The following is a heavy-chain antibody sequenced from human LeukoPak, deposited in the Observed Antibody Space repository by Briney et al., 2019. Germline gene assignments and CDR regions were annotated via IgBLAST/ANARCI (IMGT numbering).Heavy chain of an antibody. V-gene: IGHV3-30*02. J-gene: IGHJ4*02. D-gene: IGHD3-16*01. Sequence: PGGSLRLSCTASGFIFRDYGMHWVRQAPGKGLAWVAFVRFGGSGKYYADSVQGRFIISRDDSENTLYLQLNSLRVEDPGLYYCAKEGGVGGLDYWGQGTLVTVSA. CDR2: VRFGGSGK. CDR1: GFIFRDYG. CDR3: AKEGGVGGLDY.